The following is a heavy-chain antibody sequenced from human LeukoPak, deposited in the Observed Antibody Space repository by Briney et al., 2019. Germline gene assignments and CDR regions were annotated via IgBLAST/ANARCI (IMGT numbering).Heavy chain of an antibody. D-gene: IGHD3-22*01. J-gene: IGHJ4*02. CDR1: GGSISSGGYY. V-gene: IGHV4-31*03. CDR3: AGAWSGSSGYYPETNFDY. Sequence: SETLSLTCTVSGGSISSGGYYWSWIRQHPGKGLEWIGYIYYSGSTYYNPSLKSRVTMSVDTSKNQFSLKLSSVTAADTAVYYCAGAWSGSSGYYPETNFDYWGQGTLVTVSS. CDR2: IYYSGST.